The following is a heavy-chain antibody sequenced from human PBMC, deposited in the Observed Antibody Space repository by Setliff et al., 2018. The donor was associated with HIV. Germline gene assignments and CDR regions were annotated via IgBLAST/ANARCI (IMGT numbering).Heavy chain of an antibody. CDR2: ISYDGNNK. Sequence: GGSLRLSCAVSGFTFSNAAIHWVRQAPGKGLEWVALISYDGNNKYYLESVKGRFVISRDNSKNTVDLHMHSLRVEDTAVYYCARAEYFDYWGQGTLVTVSS. CDR1: GFTFSNAA. V-gene: IGHV3-30*09. J-gene: IGHJ4*02. CDR3: ARAEYFDY.